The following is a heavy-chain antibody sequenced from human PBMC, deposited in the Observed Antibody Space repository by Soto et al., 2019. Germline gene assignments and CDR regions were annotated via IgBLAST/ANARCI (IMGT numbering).Heavy chain of an antibody. V-gene: IGHV4-34*01. D-gene: IGHD6-13*01. J-gene: IGHJ4*02. Sequence: SLTCAVYGGSFSGYYWSWIRQPPGKGLEWIGEINHSGSTNYNPSLKSRVTISVDTSKNQLSLKLSSVTAADTAVYYCATMDDGSSLFDYWGQGPLVTVSS. CDR1: GGSFSGYY. CDR3: ATMDDGSSLFDY. CDR2: INHSGST.